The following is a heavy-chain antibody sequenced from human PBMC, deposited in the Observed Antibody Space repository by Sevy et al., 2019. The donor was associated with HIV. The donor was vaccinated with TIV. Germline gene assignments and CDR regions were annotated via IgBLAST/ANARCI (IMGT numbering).Heavy chain of an antibody. V-gene: IGHV1-18*01. D-gene: IGHD3-10*01. CDR1: GYTFTSYG. CDR2: ISAYNGNT. Sequence: ASVKVSCKASGYTFTSYGISWVRQAPGQGLAWMGWISAYNGNTNYAQKLQGRVTMTTDTSTSTAYMELRSLRSDETAVYYWARVITMVRGAISPPYYYGMDVWGQGTTVTVSS. J-gene: IGHJ6*02. CDR3: ARVITMVRGAISPPYYYGMDV.